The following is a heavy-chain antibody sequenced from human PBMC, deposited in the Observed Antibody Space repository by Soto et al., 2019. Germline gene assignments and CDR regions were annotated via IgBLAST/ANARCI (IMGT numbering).Heavy chain of an antibody. Sequence: GGSLRLSCAASGFTFSSYGMHWVRQAPGKGLEWVAVISYDGSNKYYADSVKGRFTISRDNSKNTLYLKMNSLRAEDTAVYYCAKESSGWYYYYYYYYMDVWGKGTTVTVSS. CDR3: AKESSGWYYYYYYYYMDV. D-gene: IGHD6-19*01. V-gene: IGHV3-30*18. CDR1: GFTFSSYG. CDR2: ISYDGSNK. J-gene: IGHJ6*03.